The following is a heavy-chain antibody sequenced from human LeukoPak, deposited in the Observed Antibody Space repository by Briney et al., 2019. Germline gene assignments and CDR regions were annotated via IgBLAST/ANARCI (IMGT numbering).Heavy chain of an antibody. V-gene: IGHV3-7*04. CDR2: VKHDGSEK. J-gene: IGHJ3*02. Sequence: GGSLRLPCAASGFTFCYYWVVEVRQAPGKGLEWVANVKHDGSEKDFEDSVKGRFTISRDNAKNSLHLQMSSLRVEDTAVYYCVRYYRERGDSKWRAFFIWGQGTMVTVSS. CDR3: VRYYRERGDSKWRAFFI. CDR1: GFTFCYYW. D-gene: IGHD2-21*01.